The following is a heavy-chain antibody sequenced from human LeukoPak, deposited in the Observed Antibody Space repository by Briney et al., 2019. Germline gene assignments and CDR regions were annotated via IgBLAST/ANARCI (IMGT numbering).Heavy chain of an antibody. CDR3: ARDNNSLQLVDYYYYGMDV. CDR1: GGTFSSYA. V-gene: IGHV1-69*13. D-gene: IGHD6-13*01. Sequence: SVKVSCKASGGTFSSYAISWVRQAPGQGLEWMGGIIPIFGTANYAQKFQGRVTITADESTSTAYMELSSLRSEDTAVYYCARDNNSLQLVDYYYYGMDVWGKGTTVTVSS. J-gene: IGHJ6*04. CDR2: IIPIFGTA.